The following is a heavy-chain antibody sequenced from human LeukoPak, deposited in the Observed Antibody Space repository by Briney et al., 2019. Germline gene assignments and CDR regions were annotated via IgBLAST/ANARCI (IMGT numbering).Heavy chain of an antibody. Sequence: GGSLRLSCTASGFTFGDYAMSWFRQAPGKGLEWVSAISNNGGYTYYADSVQGRFTISRDNSKSTLCLQMNSLRAEDTAVYYCAKQLGYCSDGSCYFPYWGQGTLVTVSS. CDR2: ISNNGGYT. CDR3: AKQLGYCSDGSCYFPY. J-gene: IGHJ4*02. V-gene: IGHV3-23*01. D-gene: IGHD2-15*01. CDR1: GFTFGDYA.